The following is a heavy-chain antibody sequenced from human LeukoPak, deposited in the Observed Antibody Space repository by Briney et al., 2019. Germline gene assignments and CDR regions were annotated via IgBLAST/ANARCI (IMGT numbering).Heavy chain of an antibody. CDR3: ARWGSTSCYDY. V-gene: IGHV3-64*02. Sequence: SCKASGYTFITYAMHWVRQAPGKGLEYVSAISTNGDSTYYADSVKGRFTISRDNSKNTLFLQMGSLRGDDMAVYYCARWGSTSCYDYWGQGTLVTVSS. D-gene: IGHD2-2*01. J-gene: IGHJ4*02. CDR1: GYTFITYA. CDR2: ISTNGDST.